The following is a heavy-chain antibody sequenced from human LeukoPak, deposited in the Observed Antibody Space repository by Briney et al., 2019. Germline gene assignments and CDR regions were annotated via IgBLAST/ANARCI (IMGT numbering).Heavy chain of an antibody. CDR2: MNPNSGNT. D-gene: IGHD2-15*01. J-gene: IGHJ6*03. Sequence: ASVKVSCKASGYTFTSYDINWVRQATGQGLEWMGWMNPNSGNTGYAQKFQGRVTMTRNTSISTAYMELSSLRSEDTAVYYYARGFSYCSGGSCYYYYYYMDVWGKGTTVTVSS. CDR3: ARGFSYCSGGSCYYYYYYMDV. CDR1: GYTFTSYD. V-gene: IGHV1-8*01.